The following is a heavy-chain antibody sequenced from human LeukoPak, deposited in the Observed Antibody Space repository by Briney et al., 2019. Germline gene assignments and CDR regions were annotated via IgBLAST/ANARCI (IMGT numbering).Heavy chain of an antibody. J-gene: IGHJ3*02. CDR1: GGSISSYY. Sequence: SETLSLTCTVSGGSISSYYWSWIRQPPGKGLEWIGYIYYSGSTNYNPSLKSRVTISVDMSKNQFSLKLSSVTAADTAVYYCARVGERGDQSNAFDIWGQGTMVTVSS. D-gene: IGHD2-2*01. V-gene: IGHV4-59*01. CDR2: IYYSGST. CDR3: ARVGERGDQSNAFDI.